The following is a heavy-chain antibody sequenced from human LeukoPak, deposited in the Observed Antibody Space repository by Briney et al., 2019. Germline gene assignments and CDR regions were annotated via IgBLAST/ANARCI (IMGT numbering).Heavy chain of an antibody. Sequence: ASVKVSCKASGYTFTGYYMHWVRQAPGQGLEWMGWINPNSGGTNDAQKFQGRVTMTRDTSISTAYVELSRLRSDDTAVYYCARSWEPAHPEGPYNWFDPWGQGTLVTVSS. CDR3: ARSWEPAHPEGPYNWFDP. CDR1: GYTFTGYY. V-gene: IGHV1-2*02. J-gene: IGHJ5*02. CDR2: INPNSGGT. D-gene: IGHD1-14*01.